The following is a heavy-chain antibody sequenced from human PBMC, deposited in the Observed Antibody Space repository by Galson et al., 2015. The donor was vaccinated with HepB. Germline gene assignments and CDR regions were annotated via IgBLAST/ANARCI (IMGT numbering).Heavy chain of an antibody. CDR1: GYTFTSYG. Sequence: SVKVSCKASGYTFTSYGISWVRQAPGQGLEWMGWISAYNGNTNYAQKLQGRVTMTTDTSTSTAYMELRSLRSDDTAVYYCARVPWGWGYGSGSYPNTGGDWFDPWGQGTLVTVSS. CDR3: ARVPWGWGYGSGSYPNTGGDWFDP. J-gene: IGHJ5*02. D-gene: IGHD3-10*01. CDR2: ISAYNGNT. V-gene: IGHV1-18*04.